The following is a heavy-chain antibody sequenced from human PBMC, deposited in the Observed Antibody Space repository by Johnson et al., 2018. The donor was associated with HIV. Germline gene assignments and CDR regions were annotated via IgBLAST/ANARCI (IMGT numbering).Heavy chain of an antibody. J-gene: IGHJ3*02. D-gene: IGHD6-13*01. V-gene: IGHV3-30*04. Sequence: QMMLVESGGGVVQPGRSLRLSCAASGFTFSSYAMHWVRQAPGKGLEWVAVISYDGNNKYYVDSVKGRFTISRDNAKNSLYLQMNSLRAEDTAVYYCASDEAGSSWAFDIWGQGTMVTVSS. CDR1: GFTFSSYA. CDR2: ISYDGNNK. CDR3: ASDEAGSSWAFDI.